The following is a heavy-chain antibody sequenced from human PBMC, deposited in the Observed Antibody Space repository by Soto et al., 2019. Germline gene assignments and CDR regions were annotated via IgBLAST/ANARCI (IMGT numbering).Heavy chain of an antibody. CDR1: GYSFTSYW. Sequence: GESLKISCKGSGYSFTSYWIGWVRQMHGKGLEWMGIIYPGDSDTRYSPSFQGQVTISADESISTAYLQWSSLKASDTAMYYCARLPGGGGWGSYYNYGMDVWGQGTTVTVSS. CDR2: IYPGDSDT. J-gene: IGHJ6*02. CDR3: ARLPGGGGWGSYYNYGMDV. V-gene: IGHV5-51*01. D-gene: IGHD3-10*01.